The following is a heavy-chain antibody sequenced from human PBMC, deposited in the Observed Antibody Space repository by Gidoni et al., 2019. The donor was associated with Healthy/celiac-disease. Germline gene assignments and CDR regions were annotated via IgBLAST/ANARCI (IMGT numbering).Heavy chain of an antibody. D-gene: IGHD4-17*01. CDR2: IWYDGSNK. Sequence: QVQLVESGGGVVQPGRSLRLSCAASGFTFGSYGMHWVRQAPGKGLEWVAVIWYDGSNKYYADSVKGRFTISRDNSKNTLYLQMNSLRAEDTAVYYCARPRDYGAQGAFDIWGQGTMVTVSS. CDR3: ARPRDYGAQGAFDI. CDR1: GFTFGSYG. V-gene: IGHV3-33*01. J-gene: IGHJ3*02.